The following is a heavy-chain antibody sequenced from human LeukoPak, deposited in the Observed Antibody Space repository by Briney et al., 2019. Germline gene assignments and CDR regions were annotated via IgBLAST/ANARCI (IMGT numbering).Heavy chain of an antibody. J-gene: IGHJ4*02. D-gene: IGHD3-10*01. CDR2: IKQDGSEK. V-gene: IGHV3-7*01. CDR1: RFTFSSYS. Sequence: GGSLRLSCAASRFTFSSYSMNWVRQAPGKGLEWVANIKQDGSEKYYVDSVKGRFTISRDNAKNSLYLQMNSLRAEDTAVYYCARAARGVLFDYWGQGTLVTVSS. CDR3: ARAARGVLFDY.